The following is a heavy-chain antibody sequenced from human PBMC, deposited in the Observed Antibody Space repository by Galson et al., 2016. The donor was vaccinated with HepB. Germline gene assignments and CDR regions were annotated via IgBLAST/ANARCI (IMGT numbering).Heavy chain of an antibody. Sequence: QSGAEVKKPGESLKISCQGSGYSFSNYWIGWVRQKPGKGLEWMGIISPGDSHTRYSPSFQGQVTISADKSISTAYLQWSSLKASDTAIYYCARRLTHDSKMWDIDYWGQGTLVTVAS. CDR2: ISPGDSHT. CDR3: ARRLTHDSKMWDIDY. D-gene: IGHD1-26*01. J-gene: IGHJ4*02. CDR1: GYSFSNYW. V-gene: IGHV5-51*01.